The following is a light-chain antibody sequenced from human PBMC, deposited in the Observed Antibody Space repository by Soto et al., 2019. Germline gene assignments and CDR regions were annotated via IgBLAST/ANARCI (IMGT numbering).Light chain of an antibody. CDR1: QNVGSN. Sequence: EIVMTQSPATLSVSPGERITLSCTASQNVGSNVAWYQKTPGQAPNLLIYTTSTRAAGVPARFSGSGSGTEFTLTVDSLQSEDFVLYYCQQYNSWPRTFGQGTKVDIK. CDR3: QQYNSWPRT. J-gene: IGKJ1*01. V-gene: IGKV3-15*01. CDR2: TTS.